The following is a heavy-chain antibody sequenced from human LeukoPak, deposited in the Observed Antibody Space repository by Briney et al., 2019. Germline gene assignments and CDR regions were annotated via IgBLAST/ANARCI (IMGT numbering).Heavy chain of an antibody. J-gene: IGHJ3*02. D-gene: IGHD6-19*01. CDR1: GGSISSGGYY. CDR3: ARNIAVADDAFDI. CDR2: IYYSGST. Sequence: KASETLSLTCTVSGGSISSGGYYWSWIRQHPGKGLEWIGYIYYSGSTYYNPSLKSRVTISVDTSKNQFSLKLSSVTAADTAVYYCARNIAVADDAFDIWGQGTMVTVSS. V-gene: IGHV4-31*03.